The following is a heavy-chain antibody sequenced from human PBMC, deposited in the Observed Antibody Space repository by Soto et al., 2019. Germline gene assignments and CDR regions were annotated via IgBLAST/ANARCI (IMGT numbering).Heavy chain of an antibody. D-gene: IGHD3-9*01. J-gene: IGHJ6*02. CDR3: ARVSEYYDILTGHYFTGGMDV. V-gene: IGHV3-23*01. Sequence: GGSLRLSCAASGFTFSSYAMSWVRQAPGKGLEWVSAISGSGGSTYYADSVKGRFTISRDNSKNTLYLQMNSLRAEDTAVYYCARVSEYYDILTGHYFTGGMDVWGQGTTVTVSS. CDR2: ISGSGGST. CDR1: GFTFSSYA.